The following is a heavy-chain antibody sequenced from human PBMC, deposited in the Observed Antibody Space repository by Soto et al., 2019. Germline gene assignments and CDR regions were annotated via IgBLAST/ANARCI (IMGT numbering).Heavy chain of an antibody. CDR2: IWFDGTNE. CDR1: GFTFSRYA. V-gene: IGHV3-33*01. D-gene: IGHD3-3*01. J-gene: IGHJ4*02. CDR3: VRDHWTSGYYAAPK. Sequence: QVQLVESGGGVVQPGNSLRLSCTASGFTFSRYAMHWIRQAPGKGLEWVAVIWFDGTNEDYADSVKGRFTISRDNSKNTLYLQMNSLRGEDTAVYYCVRDHWTSGYYAAPKWGQGTQVTVSS.